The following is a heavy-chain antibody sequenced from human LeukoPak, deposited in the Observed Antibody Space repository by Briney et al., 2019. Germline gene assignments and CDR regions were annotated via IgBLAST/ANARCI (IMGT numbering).Heavy chain of an antibody. CDR1: GFTFDDYA. D-gene: IGHD3-22*01. CDR3: AKDMADSSGYYLGSYFDY. V-gene: IGHV3-9*01. CDR2: ISWNSGSI. Sequence: SLRLSCAASGFTFDDYAMHWVRQAPGKGLEWVSGISWNSGSIGYADSVKGRFTISRDNAKNSLYLQMNSLRAEDTALYYCAKDMADSSGYYLGSYFDYWGQGTLVTVSS. J-gene: IGHJ4*02.